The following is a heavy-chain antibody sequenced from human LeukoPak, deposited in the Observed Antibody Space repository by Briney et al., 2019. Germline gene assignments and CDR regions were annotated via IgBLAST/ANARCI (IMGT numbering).Heavy chain of an antibody. J-gene: IGHJ6*03. CDR1: GFTFSDYY. V-gene: IGHV3-11*01. Sequence: GGSLRLSCAASGFTFSDYYMSWIRQAPGKGLEWVSYISSSGSTIYYADSVKGRFTISRDNAKNSLYLQMNSLRAEDTAVYYCASGAGKGDYYYYYMGVWGKGTTVTVSS. D-gene: IGHD1-1*01. CDR3: ASGAGKGDYYYYYMGV. CDR2: ISSSGSTI.